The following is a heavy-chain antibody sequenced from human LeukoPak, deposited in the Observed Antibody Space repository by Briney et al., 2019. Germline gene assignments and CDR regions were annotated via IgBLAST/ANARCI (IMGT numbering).Heavy chain of an antibody. V-gene: IGHV1-46*01. CDR3: AGGGPRYYYNSSVYIFFDY. J-gene: IGHJ4*02. Sequence: GASVKVSCKASGYTFTSYYMHWVRQAPGQGLEWMGIINPSGGSTSYAQKFQGRVTMTRDTSTSTVYMELSSLRSEDTAVYYCAGGGPRYYYNSSVYIFFDYGGEGPLVTVS. CDR2: INPSGGST. D-gene: IGHD3-22*01. CDR1: GYTFTSYY.